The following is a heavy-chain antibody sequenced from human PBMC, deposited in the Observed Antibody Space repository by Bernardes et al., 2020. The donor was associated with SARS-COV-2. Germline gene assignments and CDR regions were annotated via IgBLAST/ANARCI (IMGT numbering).Heavy chain of an antibody. Sequence: SVKVSCKASGGTFSSYAISWVRQAPGQGLEWMGRIIPIFGTANYAQKFQGRVTITADDSTSTAYMELCSLRSEDTAVYYCARGGYSYGLNYYYGMDVWGQGTTRTVSS. CDR2: IIPIFGTA. J-gene: IGHJ6*01. CDR3: ARGGYSYGLNYYYGMDV. D-gene: IGHD5-18*01. CDR1: GGTFSSYA. V-gene: IGHV1-69*13.